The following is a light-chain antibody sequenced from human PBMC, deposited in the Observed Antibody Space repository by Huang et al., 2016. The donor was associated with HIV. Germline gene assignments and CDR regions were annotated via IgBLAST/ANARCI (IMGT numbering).Light chain of an antibody. V-gene: IGKV1-9*01. CDR2: AAS. J-gene: IGKJ5*01. CDR1: QGISSY. CDR3: QQLNSYPRVT. Sequence: IQLTQSPSSLSASVGDRVTITCRASQGISSYLAWYQQKPGTAPKLLIYAASTLQSGVPSRFSGSGSGTDFTLTISSLQPEDFATYYCQQLNSYPRVTFGQGTRLEIK.